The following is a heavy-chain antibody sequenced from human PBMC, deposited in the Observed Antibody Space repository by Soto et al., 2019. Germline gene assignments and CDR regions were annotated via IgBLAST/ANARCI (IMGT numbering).Heavy chain of an antibody. CDR2: ISGSGGGT. V-gene: IGHV3-23*01. CDR3: ARESRFLEWLSLNWFDP. J-gene: IGHJ5*02. CDR1: GFTFSSYA. D-gene: IGHD3-3*01. Sequence: PGGSLRLSCAASGFTFSSYAMRWVRHAPGKGLEWVSAISGSGGGTYYADSVKGRFTISRDNAKNSLYLQMNSLRDEDTAVYFCARESRFLEWLSLNWFDPWGQGTLVTVSS.